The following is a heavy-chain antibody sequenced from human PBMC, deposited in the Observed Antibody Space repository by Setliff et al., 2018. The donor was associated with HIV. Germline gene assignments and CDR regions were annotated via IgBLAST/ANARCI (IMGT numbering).Heavy chain of an antibody. V-gene: IGHV4-59*11. CDR3: ARDPGGLYCRSTSCQGGCFDP. CDR2: IYYSGTT. D-gene: IGHD2-2*01. CDR1: GASISSHY. J-gene: IGHJ5*02. Sequence: SETLSLTCTVSGASISSHYWSWIRQSPGKGLEWIGSIYYSGTTNNNPSLKSRVTIPVDTSKNQLSLKLRSVTAADTAVYYCARDPGGLYCRSTSCQGGCFDPWGQGTLVTVPQ.